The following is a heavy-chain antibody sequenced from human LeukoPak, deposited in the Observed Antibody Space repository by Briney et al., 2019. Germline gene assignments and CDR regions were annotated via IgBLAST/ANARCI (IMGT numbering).Heavy chain of an antibody. V-gene: IGHV3-30*03. CDR2: ISYDGSNK. J-gene: IGHJ4*02. D-gene: IGHD3-9*01. CDR1: GFTFSSYA. CDR3: ARELSPYYDILTGLVY. Sequence: GGSLRLSCAASGFTFSSYAMHWVRQAPGKGLEWVAVISYDGSNKYYADSVKGRFTISRDNAKNSLYLQMNSLRAEDTAVYHCARELSPYYDILTGLVYWGQGTLVTVSS.